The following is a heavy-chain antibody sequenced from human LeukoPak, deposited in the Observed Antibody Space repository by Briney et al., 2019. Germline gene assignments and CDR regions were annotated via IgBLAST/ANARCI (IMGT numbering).Heavy chain of an antibody. V-gene: IGHV4-61*01. CDR2: IYYSGST. D-gene: IGHD7-27*01. J-gene: IGHJ4*02. Sequence: SETLSLTCTDSGASVCSGSYYWSWIRQPPGKGLEWIGYIYYSGSTNSNPSLKSRVTISVDTSKNQFSLKLNSVAAADTAVYYCARETGDGSFWGQRTLVTVSS. CDR3: ARETGDGSF. CDR1: GASVCSGSYY.